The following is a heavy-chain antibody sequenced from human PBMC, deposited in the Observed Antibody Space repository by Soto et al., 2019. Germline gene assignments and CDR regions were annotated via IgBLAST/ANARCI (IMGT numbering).Heavy chain of an antibody. CDR3: AHRVTYYYDSSGYYWFDP. CDR1: GFSLSTSGVG. Sequence: KESGPTLVKPPQTLTLTCTFSGFSLSTSGVGVGWIRQPPGKALEWLALIYWNDDKRYSPSLKSRLTITKDTSKNQVVLTMTNMDPVDTATYYCAHRVTYYYDSSGYYWFDPWGQGTLVTVSS. V-gene: IGHV2-5*01. J-gene: IGHJ5*02. D-gene: IGHD3-22*01. CDR2: IYWNDDK.